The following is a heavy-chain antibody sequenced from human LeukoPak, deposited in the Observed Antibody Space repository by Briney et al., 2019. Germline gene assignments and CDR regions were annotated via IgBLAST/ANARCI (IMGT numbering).Heavy chain of an antibody. CDR3: ARDHYDYVWGSYRRYYFDY. J-gene: IGHJ4*02. CDR2: ISYDGSNK. CDR1: GFTFSSYA. Sequence: GGSLRLSCAASGFTFSSYAMHWVRQAPGKGLEWVAVISYDGSNKYYADSVKGRFTISRDNSKNTLYLQMNSLRAEDTAVYYCARDHYDYVWGSYRRYYFDYWGQGTLVTVPS. V-gene: IGHV3-30-3*01. D-gene: IGHD3-16*02.